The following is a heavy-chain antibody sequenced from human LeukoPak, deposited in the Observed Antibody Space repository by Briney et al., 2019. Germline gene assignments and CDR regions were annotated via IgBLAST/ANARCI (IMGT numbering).Heavy chain of an antibody. D-gene: IGHD2-15*01. CDR3: ARSTPMSIAVMVDTLWGWFDP. CDR2: IYYSGST. V-gene: IGHV4-39*01. CDR1: GDSLSSSYYY. J-gene: IGHJ5*02. Sequence: SETLSLTCTVSGDSLSSSYYYWGWIRQPPGKGLEWIGTIYYSGSTYYNPSLKSRVTISVDTSKNQFSLKLSSVTAADTAVYFCARSTPMSIAVMVDTLWGWFDPWGQGTLVTVSS.